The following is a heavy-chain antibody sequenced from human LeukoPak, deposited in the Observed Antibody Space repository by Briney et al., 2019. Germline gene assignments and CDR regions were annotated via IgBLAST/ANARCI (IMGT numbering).Heavy chain of an antibody. CDR2: IIPILGIA. Sequence: SSVKVSCKASGGTFSSYTISWVRQAPGQGLEWMGRIIPILGIANYAQKFQGRVTITADKSTSTAYMELSSLRSENTAVYYCARYDRTASFDPWGQGTLVTVSS. J-gene: IGHJ5*02. D-gene: IGHD3-3*01. V-gene: IGHV1-69*02. CDR3: ARYDRTASFDP. CDR1: GGTFSSYT.